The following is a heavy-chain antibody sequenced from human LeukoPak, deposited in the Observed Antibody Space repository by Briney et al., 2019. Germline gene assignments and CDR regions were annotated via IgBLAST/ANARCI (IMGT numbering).Heavy chain of an antibody. V-gene: IGHV4-59*01. D-gene: IGHD3-22*01. CDR1: GGSIRGFY. CDR2: IHYSGST. J-gene: IGHJ4*02. CDR3: ARAPLREGGYYFDY. Sequence: PSETLSLTCTVSGGSIRGFYWSWIRQPPGKGLEWIGYIHYSGSTNHNPSLKSRVIISVDTSKNQFSLSLSSVTAADTAVYYCARAPLREGGYYFDYWGQGTLVTVSS.